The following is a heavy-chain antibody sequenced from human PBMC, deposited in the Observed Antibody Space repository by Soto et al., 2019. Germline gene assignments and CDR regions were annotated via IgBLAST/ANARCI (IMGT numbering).Heavy chain of an antibody. CDR3: ARGLLRFLEWSNSYGMDV. J-gene: IGHJ6*02. CDR1: GGTFSSYA. CDR2: IIPIFGTA. D-gene: IGHD3-3*01. V-gene: IGHV1-69*06. Sequence: KVYCKASGGTFSSYAISWVRQAPGQGLEWMGGIIPIFGTANYAQKFQGRVTITADKSTSTAYMELSSLRSEDTAVYYCARGLLRFLEWSNSYGMDVWGQGTTVTVSS.